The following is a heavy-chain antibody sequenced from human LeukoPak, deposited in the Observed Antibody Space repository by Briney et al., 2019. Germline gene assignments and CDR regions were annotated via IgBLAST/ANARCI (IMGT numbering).Heavy chain of an antibody. V-gene: IGHV1-69*13. Sequence: GASVKVSCKASGGTFSSYAISWVRQAPGQGLEWMGGIIPIFGTANYAQKFQGRVTITADESTSTAYMELSSLRSEDTAVYYCARSPLIYGDYGHDAFDIWGQGTMVTVSS. CDR2: IIPIFGTA. CDR1: GGTFSSYA. CDR3: ARSPLIYGDYGHDAFDI. D-gene: IGHD4-17*01. J-gene: IGHJ3*02.